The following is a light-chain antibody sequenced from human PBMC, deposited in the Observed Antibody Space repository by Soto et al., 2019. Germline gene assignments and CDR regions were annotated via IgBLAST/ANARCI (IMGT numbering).Light chain of an antibody. CDR3: QQYGSSPPIS. J-gene: IGKJ5*01. CDR1: QSVTSNS. Sequence: ESVLTQSPGTLPLSPGERATLSCRASQSVTSNSLAWYQQKPGQAPRLLIDDASSRATGIPDRFSGSGSGTDFTLTISRLEPEDFAVYYCQQYGSSPPISFGQGTRLEIK. CDR2: DAS. V-gene: IGKV3-20*01.